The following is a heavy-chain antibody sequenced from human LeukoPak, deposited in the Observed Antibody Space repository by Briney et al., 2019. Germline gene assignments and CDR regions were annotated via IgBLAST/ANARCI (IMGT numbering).Heavy chain of an antibody. CDR2: IRYDGSNK. CDR3: AKDQGDGYNFGAFDI. CDR1: GFTFSSYG. Sequence: GGALSFSYAASGFTFSSYGMHWVRRAPGKGLEWVAFIRYDGSNKYYADSVKGRFTISRDNSKNTLYLQMNSLRAEDTAVYYCAKDQGDGYNFGAFDIWGQGTMVTVSS. J-gene: IGHJ3*02. V-gene: IGHV3-30*02. D-gene: IGHD5-24*01.